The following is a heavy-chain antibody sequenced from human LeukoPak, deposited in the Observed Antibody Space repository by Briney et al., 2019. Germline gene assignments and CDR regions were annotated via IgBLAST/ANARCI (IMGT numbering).Heavy chain of an antibody. CDR1: GYSFTSYW. CDR3: ARAPRAYYDILTGYYKVYYFDY. CDR2: IYPGDSDT. Sequence: GESQKISCKGSGYSFTSYWIGWVRQMPGKGLEWMGIIYPGDSDTRYSPSFQGQVTISADKSISTAYLQWSSLKASDTAMYYCARAPRAYYDILTGYYKVYYFDYWGQGTLVTVSS. V-gene: IGHV5-51*01. D-gene: IGHD3-9*01. J-gene: IGHJ4*02.